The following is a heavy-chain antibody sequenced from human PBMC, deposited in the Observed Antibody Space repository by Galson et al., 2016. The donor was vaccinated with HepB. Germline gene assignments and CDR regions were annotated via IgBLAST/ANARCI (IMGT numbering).Heavy chain of an antibody. CDR2: IHGGNGNT. Sequence: SVKVSCKASGYSFTTYAIHWVRQAPGQRLQWMGWIHGGNGNTRYSQNFQGRVTITRDTSATTAYMELSSLRSEDTAVYYCARSLGSEYNGYCDPYWFDPCGQGTTVAVSS. J-gene: IGHJ5*01. CDR3: ARSLGSEYNGYCDPYWFDP. V-gene: IGHV1-3*01. D-gene: IGHD1-14*01. CDR1: GYSFTTYA.